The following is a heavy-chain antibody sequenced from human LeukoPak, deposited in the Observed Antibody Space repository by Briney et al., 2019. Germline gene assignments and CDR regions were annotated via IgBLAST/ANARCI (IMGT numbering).Heavy chain of an antibody. CDR2: IWYDGSNK. J-gene: IGHJ6*04. D-gene: IGHD2-2*01. CDR1: GFTFSSYG. V-gene: IGHV3-33*01. Sequence: GGSLRLSCAASGFTFSSYGMHWVRQAPGKGLEWVAVIWYDGSNKYYADSVKGRFTISRDNSKNTLYLQMNSLRAEDTAVYYCAREDIVVVPAAMDYYYYYGMDVWGKETTVTVSS. CDR3: AREDIVVVPAAMDYYYYYGMDV.